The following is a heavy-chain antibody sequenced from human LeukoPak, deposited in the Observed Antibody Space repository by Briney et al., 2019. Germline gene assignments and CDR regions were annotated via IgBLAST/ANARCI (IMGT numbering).Heavy chain of an antibody. D-gene: IGHD5-18*01. CDR2: IRYDGSNK. CDR3: AKDPGPPIQPDAFDI. J-gene: IGHJ3*02. Sequence: GGSLRLSRAASGFTFSSYGMHWVRQAPGKGLEWVAFIRYDGSNKYYADSVKGRFTISRDNSKNTLYLQMNSLRAEDTAVYYCAKDPGPPIQPDAFDIWGQGTMVTVSS. V-gene: IGHV3-30*02. CDR1: GFTFSSYG.